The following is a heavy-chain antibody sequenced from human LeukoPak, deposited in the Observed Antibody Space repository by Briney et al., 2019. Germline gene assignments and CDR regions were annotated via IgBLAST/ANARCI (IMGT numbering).Heavy chain of an antibody. V-gene: IGHV4-59*01. D-gene: IGHD6-19*01. CDR2: IYYSGST. CDR3: XXXXXXWAGTPRFDY. Sequence: SETLSLTCTVSGGSISSYYWSWIRQPPGKGLEWIGYIYYSGSTNYNPSLKSRVTISVDTSKNQFSLKLSSVTAADTAVYYCXXXXXXWAGTPRFDYWGQGTLVTVSS. J-gene: IGHJ4*02. CDR1: GGSISSYY.